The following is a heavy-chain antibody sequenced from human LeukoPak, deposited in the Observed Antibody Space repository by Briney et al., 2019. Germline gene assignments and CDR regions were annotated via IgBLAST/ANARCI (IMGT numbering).Heavy chain of an antibody. CDR1: GYTFTGYY. CDR3: AREGNYDILTGYLDAFDI. D-gene: IGHD3-9*01. Sequence: GASVKVSCKASGYTFTGYYMHWVRQAPGQGLEWMGWINPNSGGTNYAQKFQGRVTMTRDTSISTAYMELSRLRSDDTAVYYCAREGNYDILTGYLDAFDIWGQGTMVTVSS. V-gene: IGHV1-2*02. CDR2: INPNSGGT. J-gene: IGHJ3*02.